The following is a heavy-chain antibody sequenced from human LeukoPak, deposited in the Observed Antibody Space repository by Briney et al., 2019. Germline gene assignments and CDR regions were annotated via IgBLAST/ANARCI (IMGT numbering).Heavy chain of an antibody. Sequence: GGSLRLSCAASGFIFSSYEMNWVRQAPGKGLEWVSYISSSGSTIYYADSVKGRFTISRDNAKNSLYLQMNSLRVEDMAVYYCARDPRTVRIWGQGTLVTVSS. CDR2: ISSSGSTI. V-gene: IGHV3-48*03. CDR3: ARDPRTVRI. J-gene: IGHJ4*02. D-gene: IGHD1-1*01. CDR1: GFIFSSYE.